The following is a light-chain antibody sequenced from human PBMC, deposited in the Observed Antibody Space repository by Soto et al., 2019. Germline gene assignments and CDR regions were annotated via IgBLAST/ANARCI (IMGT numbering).Light chain of an antibody. CDR3: QKYSSVIT. J-gene: IGKJ5*01. V-gene: IGKV1-27*01. CDR1: QGISNF. CDR2: AAS. Sequence: DIQMTQSPSSVSASVGDRVTITCRASQGISNFLAWYQQKPGKVPKLLISAASTLQSGVPSRFSGSGSGTDFTLTITSLQPEDVATYYCQKYSSVITFGQGTRLEI.